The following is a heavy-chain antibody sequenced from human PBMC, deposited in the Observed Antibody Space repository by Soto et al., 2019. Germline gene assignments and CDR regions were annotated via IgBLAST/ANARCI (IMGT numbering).Heavy chain of an antibody. CDR3: AGIQNNWFHP. CDR2: IKHDGSEV. V-gene: IGHV3-7*01. Sequence: EVQLVESGGGLVQPGGSLRLTCTASGFTFSSSWMAWVRQAPGKGLEWVGNIKHDGSEVYYLDSVRGRFTISRDSAWKSLYLQVNSLRAEDTAVYYCAGIQNNWFHPWGQGTLVAVSS. J-gene: IGHJ5*02. CDR1: GFTFSSSW.